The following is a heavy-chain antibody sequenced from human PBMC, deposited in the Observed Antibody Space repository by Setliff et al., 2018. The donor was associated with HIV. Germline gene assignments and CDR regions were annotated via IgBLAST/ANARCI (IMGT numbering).Heavy chain of an antibody. V-gene: IGHV4-38-2*01. J-gene: IGHJ4*02. D-gene: IGHD3-3*01. CDR3: ARHQYYNFWSGFDY. CDR2: IYYSVTT. CDR1: GGSSMGYY. Sequence: SETLSLTCAVYGGSSMGYYWDWIRQPPGKGLEWIGSIYYSVTTYYNPSLKSRVTISVDTSKNQFSLKLNSVTAADTAVYYCARHQYYNFWSGFDYWGQGTLVTVSS.